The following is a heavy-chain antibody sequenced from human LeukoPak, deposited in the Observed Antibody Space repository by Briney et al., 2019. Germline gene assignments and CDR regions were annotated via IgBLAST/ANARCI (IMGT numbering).Heavy chain of an antibody. V-gene: IGHV3-30*18. J-gene: IGHJ4*02. Sequence: PGGSLRLSCAASGFTFSNYGIRWVRQAPGKGLEWVAVISYDGSHTYYGDSAKGRFTISRDNSKNTLYLQMSSLRPEDTAIYYCAKAANSYDVDILDYWGQGTLVSVSS. CDR2: ISYDGSHT. D-gene: IGHD3-22*01. CDR3: AKAANSYDVDILDY. CDR1: GFTFSNYG.